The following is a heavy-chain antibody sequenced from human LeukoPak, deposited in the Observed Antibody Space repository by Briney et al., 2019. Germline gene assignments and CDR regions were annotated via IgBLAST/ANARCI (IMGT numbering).Heavy chain of an antibody. CDR2: ISSSSSYI. Sequence: PGGSLRLSCVASGFIFSSYSRNWVRQAPGKGLEWVSSISSSSSYIYYADSVKGRFTISRDNAKNSLYLQMNSLRAEDTAVYYCATGDYGAFDIWGQGTMVTVSS. D-gene: IGHD4-17*01. V-gene: IGHV3-21*01. J-gene: IGHJ3*02. CDR1: GFIFSSYS. CDR3: ATGDYGAFDI.